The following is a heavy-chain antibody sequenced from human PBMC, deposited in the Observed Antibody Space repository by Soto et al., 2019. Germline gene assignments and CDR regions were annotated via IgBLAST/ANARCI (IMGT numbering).Heavy chain of an antibody. CDR2: IIPILGIA. V-gene: IGHV1-69*08. CDR3: ARDRDGDDRIYWYFDL. D-gene: IGHD7-27*01. CDR1: GGTFSSYT. J-gene: IGHJ2*01. Sequence: QVQLVQSGAEVKKPGSSVKVSCKASGGTFSSYTISWVRQAPGQGLEWMGRIIPILGIANYAQKFQGRVTINXXKXTXVAYMELSSVRSEDTAVYYCARDRDGDDRIYWYFDLWGRGTLVTVSS.